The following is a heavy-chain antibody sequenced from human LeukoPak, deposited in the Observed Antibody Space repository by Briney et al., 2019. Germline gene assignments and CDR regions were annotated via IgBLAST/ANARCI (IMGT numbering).Heavy chain of an antibody. V-gene: IGHV3-11*03. CDR2: ISNSGSYT. J-gene: IGHJ4*02. D-gene: IGHD6-19*01. CDR3: ARSRGAGPAAYFDY. Sequence: PGGSLRLSCAASGFTFSDEYMSWIRQAPGKGLEWVSCISNSGSYTNYADSVKGRFTISRDNAKNSLYLQMNSLRAEDTAVYYCARSRGAGPAAYFDYWGQGTLITVSS. CDR1: GFTFSDEY.